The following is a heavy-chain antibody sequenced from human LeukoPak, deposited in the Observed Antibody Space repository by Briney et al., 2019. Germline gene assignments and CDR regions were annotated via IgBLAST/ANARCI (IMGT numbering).Heavy chain of an antibody. V-gene: IGHV3-23*01. J-gene: IGHJ6*02. Sequence: PGGSLRLSCAASGFTFSSYAMSWVRQAPGKGLEWVSAISGSGGSTYYADSVKGRFTISRDNSKNTLYLQMNSLRAEDTAVYYCACVRNLRGVYGMDVWGQGTTVTVSS. CDR3: ACVRNLRGVYGMDV. D-gene: IGHD3-10*01. CDR1: GFTFSSYA. CDR2: ISGSGGST.